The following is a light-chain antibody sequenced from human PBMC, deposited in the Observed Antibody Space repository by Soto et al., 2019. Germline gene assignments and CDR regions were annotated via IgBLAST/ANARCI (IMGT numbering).Light chain of an antibody. CDR1: SSDVGGYNY. J-gene: IGLJ2*01. CDR2: EVT. CDR3: SSFATNTTLV. V-gene: IGLV2-14*01. Sequence: QSALTQPASVSGSPGQSITISCTGTSSDVGGYNYVSWFQQYPGKAPNLVIYEVTNRPSGVSNRFSGSKSGNTASLTISGLQAEDEADYYCSSFATNTTLVFGGGTKVTVL.